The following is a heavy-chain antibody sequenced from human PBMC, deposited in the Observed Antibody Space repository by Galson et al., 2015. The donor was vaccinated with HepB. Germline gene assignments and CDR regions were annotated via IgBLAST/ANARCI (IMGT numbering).Heavy chain of an antibody. V-gene: IGHV3-30-3*01. CDR2: ISYDGGNT. Sequence: SLRLSCAASGFTFSSYAMRWVRQAPGKGLEWVAVISYDGGNTYCADSVKGRFTISRDNSKNTLYLQMNSLRAEVTAVYYCARDRVGRDIGVVTGYGMDVWGQGTTVTVSS. D-gene: IGHD2-2*01. J-gene: IGHJ6*02. CDR3: ARDRVGRDIGVVTGYGMDV. CDR1: GFTFSSYA.